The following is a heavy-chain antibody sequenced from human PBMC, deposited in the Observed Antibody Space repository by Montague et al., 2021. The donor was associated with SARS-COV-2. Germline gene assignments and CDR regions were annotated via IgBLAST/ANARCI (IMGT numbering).Heavy chain of an antibody. CDR3: ARDPGLVVAENFDC. Sequence: RGDSHYNPSLKGRASISINTTKNQFSRKLNSVTAEDTAVYYCARDPGLVVAENFDCWGRGTLVTVSS. J-gene: IGHJ4*02. D-gene: IGHD2-15*01. CDR2: RGDS. V-gene: IGHV4-30-2*05.